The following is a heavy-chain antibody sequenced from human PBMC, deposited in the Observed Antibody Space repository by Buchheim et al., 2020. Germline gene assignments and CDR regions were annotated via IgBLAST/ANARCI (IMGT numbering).Heavy chain of an antibody. CDR3: TTSTVVSATYWYFNV. CDR2: IKREADGGTA. CDR1: GFTFSDAR. V-gene: IGHV3-15*07. Sequence: EEQLVESGGGLVKPGGSLRLSCAASGFTFSDARMNWVRQAPGKGLEWVGRIKREADGGTAEYAAPVRGRFTLSRDDSTDTLYLQMNSLRAEDTAVYYCTTSTVVSATYWYFNVWGRGTL. J-gene: IGHJ2*01. D-gene: IGHD2-21*02.